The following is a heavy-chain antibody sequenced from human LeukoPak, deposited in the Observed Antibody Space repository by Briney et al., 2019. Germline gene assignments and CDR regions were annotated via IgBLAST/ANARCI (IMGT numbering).Heavy chain of an antibody. CDR2: ISYDGSNK. CDR1: GFTFSSYG. D-gene: IGHD2-21*01. V-gene: IGHV3-30*18. J-gene: IGHJ6*04. Sequence: GGSLRLSCAASGFTFSSYGMHWVRQAPGKGLEWVAVISYDGSNKYYADSVKGRFTISRDNSKNTLYLQMNSLRAEDTAVYYWAKGGAPRYSSYGRDVGAKGTPSTAS. CDR3: AKGGAPRYSSYGRDV.